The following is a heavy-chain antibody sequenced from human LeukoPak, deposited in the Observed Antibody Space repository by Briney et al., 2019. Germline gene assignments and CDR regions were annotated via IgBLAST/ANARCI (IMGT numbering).Heavy chain of an antibody. CDR3: ARVENPGWFDP. J-gene: IGHJ5*02. D-gene: IGHD1-14*01. Sequence: KPSETLSVTCVAYAGSISGYYWSKIRQPLGKGLEWNGEINHSGNSNYNPSLRSRVTISVDTSKNQFSLKLSSVTAADTAVYYCARVENPGWFDPWGQGSLVSVSS. CDR1: AGSISGYY. CDR2: INHSGNS. V-gene: IGHV4-34*01.